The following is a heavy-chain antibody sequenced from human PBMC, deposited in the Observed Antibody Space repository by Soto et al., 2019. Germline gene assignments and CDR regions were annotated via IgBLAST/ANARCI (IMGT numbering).Heavy chain of an antibody. CDR1: GFAFTTYS. CDR2: INGGNGNT. J-gene: IGHJ4*02. CDR3: ARELAAPGTTFDY. D-gene: IGHD6-13*01. V-gene: IGHV1-3*01. Sequence: QVQLVQSGAEVKKPGASVKVSCKASGFAFTTYSLHWVRQAPGQRLEWMAWINGGNGNTEYSQKFQDRVTITRDTSASTVYMELSSLRSEDTAVYYCARELAAPGTTFDYWGQGDLVTVSS.